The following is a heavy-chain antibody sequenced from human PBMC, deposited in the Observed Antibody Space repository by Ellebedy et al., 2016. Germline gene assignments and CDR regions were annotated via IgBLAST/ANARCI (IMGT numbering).Heavy chain of an antibody. V-gene: IGHV1-3*01. CDR3: ARVGDNWNYNWFDP. CDR2: INAGNGNT. CDR1: GYTFTSYA. J-gene: IGHJ5*02. D-gene: IGHD1-7*01. Sequence: ASVKVFCKASGYTFTSYAMHWVRQAPGQRLEWMGWINAGNGNTKYSQKFQGRVTITRDTSASTAYMELSSLRSEDTAVYYCARVGDNWNYNWFDPWGQGTLVIVSS.